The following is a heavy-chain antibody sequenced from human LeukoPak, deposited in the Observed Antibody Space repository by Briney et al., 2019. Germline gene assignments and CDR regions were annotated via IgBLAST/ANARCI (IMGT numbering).Heavy chain of an antibody. CDR3: ARGRATMRGFDY. D-gene: IGHD5-12*01. V-gene: IGHV1-8*03. Sequence: ASVKVSCKASGYTFTSYDINWVRRATGQGLEWMGWMNPNSGNTGYAQKFQGRVTITRNTSISTAYMELSSLRSEDTAVYYCARGRATMRGFDYWGQGTLVTVSS. J-gene: IGHJ4*02. CDR1: GYTFTSYD. CDR2: MNPNSGNT.